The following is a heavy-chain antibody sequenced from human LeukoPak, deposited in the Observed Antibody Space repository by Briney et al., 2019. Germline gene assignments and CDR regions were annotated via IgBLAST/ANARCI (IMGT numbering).Heavy chain of an antibody. J-gene: IGHJ3*02. CDR1: GFTFSSYS. V-gene: IGHV3-21*01. D-gene: IGHD1/OR15-1a*01. CDR3: ARENTEDAFDI. CDR2: ISSSSSYI. Sequence: GGSLRLSCAASGFTFSSYSMNWVRQAPGKGLEWVSSISSSSSYIYYADSVKGRFTISRDNAKNSLYLQMNSLRAEDTAVYYCARENTEDAFDIWGQGTMVTVSS.